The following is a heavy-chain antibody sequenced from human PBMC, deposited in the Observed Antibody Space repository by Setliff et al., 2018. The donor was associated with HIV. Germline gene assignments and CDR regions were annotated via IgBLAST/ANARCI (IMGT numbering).Heavy chain of an antibody. V-gene: IGHV4-34*01. J-gene: IGHJ5*02. D-gene: IGHD2-2*01. Sequence: PSETLSLTCGVSGGSFSDYHWTWIRQSPGKGLEWIGEIYHSGIVNYNPSLKSRVTISLDTSKNQFSLKLTSVTAADTAVYYCARGGTSSNWFGPWGQGTLVTVSS. CDR3: ARGGTSSNWFGP. CDR1: GGSFSDYH. CDR2: IYHSGIV.